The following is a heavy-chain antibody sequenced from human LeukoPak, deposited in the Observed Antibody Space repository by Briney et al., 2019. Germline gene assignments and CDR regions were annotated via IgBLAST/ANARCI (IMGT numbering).Heavy chain of an antibody. CDR2: IDPEEGRT. CDR3: ARVPSLPFDYSDYDRRGSGWFDP. CDR1: GYSFADHY. V-gene: IGHV1-69-2*01. Sequence: ASVKISCKASGYSFADHYIHWVKQAPGKGLEWMGRIDPEEGRTKYAEKFQGRVTITADTSTDTSNMELSSLTSDDTAVYYCARVPSLPFDYSDYDRRGSGWFDPWGQGTPVTVSS. D-gene: IGHD4-11*01. J-gene: IGHJ5*02.